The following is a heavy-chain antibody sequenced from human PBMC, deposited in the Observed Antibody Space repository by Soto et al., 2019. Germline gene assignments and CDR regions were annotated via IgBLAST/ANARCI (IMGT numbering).Heavy chain of an antibody. J-gene: IGHJ4*02. V-gene: IGHV3-21*01. Sequence: GGSLRLSCAASEFTFSSYNMNWVRQAPGKGLEWVASISSRGSYMYYADSVKGRFTISRDNAKNSLYLQMNSLRAEDTAVYYCARAYDHIWGTTYYFDYWGQGTLVTVSS. D-gene: IGHD3-16*01. CDR2: ISSRGSYM. CDR3: ARAYDHIWGTTYYFDY. CDR1: EFTFSSYN.